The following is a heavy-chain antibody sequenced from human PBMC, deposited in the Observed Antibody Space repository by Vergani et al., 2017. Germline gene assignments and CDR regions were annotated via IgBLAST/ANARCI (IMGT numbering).Heavy chain of an antibody. Sequence: QVQVVQSGAEVKKSGASVKVSCKTSGYTFSNYYMHWVRQAPGQGLEWMGIINPSGGHTNYAQKFQGRVTMTRDTSTSTVYMELSSLRSEDTAIYSCARGNYGILYCYRYWGQGTLVTVSA. CDR2: INPSGGHT. V-gene: IGHV1-46*03. J-gene: IGHJ4*02. CDR3: ARGNYGILYCYRY. CDR1: GYTFSNYY. D-gene: IGHD3-9*01.